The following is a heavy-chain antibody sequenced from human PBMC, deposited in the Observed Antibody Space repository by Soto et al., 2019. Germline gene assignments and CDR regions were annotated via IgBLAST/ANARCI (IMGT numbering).Heavy chain of an antibody. J-gene: IGHJ5*02. CDR1: VYSFTSYW. CDR3: ARTPFWSGYDNWFDP. CDR2: IYPGDSDT. V-gene: IGHV5-51*01. Sequence: PGESLKISCKGSVYSFTSYWIGWVRQMPGKGLEWMGIIYPGDSDTRYSPSFQGQVTISADKSISTAYLQWSSLKASDTAMYYCARTPFWSGYDNWFDPWGQGTKATVSS. D-gene: IGHD3-3*01.